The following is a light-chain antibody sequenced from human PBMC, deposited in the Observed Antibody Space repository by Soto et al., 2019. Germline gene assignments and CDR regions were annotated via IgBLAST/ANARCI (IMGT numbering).Light chain of an antibody. CDR3: AAWDDSLNGWV. CDR2: SND. CDR1: SSNIGTNT. Sequence: QSVLTQPPSASGTPGQRVPISCSGSSSNIGTNTVNWYQQLPGTAPKLLIYSNDQRPSGVPERFSGSKSGTSASLAISGLQYEDEADYYCAAWDDSLNGWVFGGGTKLTVL. V-gene: IGLV1-44*01. J-gene: IGLJ3*02.